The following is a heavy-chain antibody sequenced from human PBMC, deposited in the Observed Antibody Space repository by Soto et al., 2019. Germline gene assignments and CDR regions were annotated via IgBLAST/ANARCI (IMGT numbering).Heavy chain of an antibody. Sequence: SETLSLTCTVSGGSISSYYWSWIRQPPEKRLEWIGYIYYSGSTNYNTSLKRRVTTSVDTSKNQFSLKLSSVTAADTAVYYCARETSMVRGVKNWFDPWGQGTLVTVSS. CDR3: ARETSMVRGVKNWFDP. D-gene: IGHD3-10*01. V-gene: IGHV4-59*12. CDR1: GGSISSYY. CDR2: IYYSGST. J-gene: IGHJ5*02.